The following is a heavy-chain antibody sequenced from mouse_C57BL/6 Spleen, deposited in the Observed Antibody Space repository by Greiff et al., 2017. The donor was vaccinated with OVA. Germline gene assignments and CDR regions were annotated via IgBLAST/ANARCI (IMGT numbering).Heavy chain of an antibody. Sequence: VKVVESGPGLVAPSQSLSITCTVSGFSLTSYGVHWVRQPPGKGLEWLVVIWRDGSTTYNSALKSRLSISKDNSKSQVFLKMNSLQTDDTAMYYCARHYYGSSYWYFDVWGTGTTVTVSS. D-gene: IGHD1-1*01. V-gene: IGHV2-6-1*01. CDR2: IWRDGST. CDR1: GFSLTSYG. J-gene: IGHJ1*03. CDR3: ARHYYGSSYWYFDV.